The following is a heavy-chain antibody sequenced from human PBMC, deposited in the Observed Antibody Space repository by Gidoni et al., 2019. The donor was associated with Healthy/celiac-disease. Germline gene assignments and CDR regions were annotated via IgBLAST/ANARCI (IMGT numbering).Heavy chain of an antibody. V-gene: IGHV4-4*07. CDR3: ARDSTPNDYGVHFDY. D-gene: IGHD4-17*01. J-gene: IGHJ4*02. Sequence: QVQLQESGPGLVKPSETLSLTCTVSGGSISSYYWSWIRQPAGKGLEWIGRIYTSGSTNYNPSLKSRVTMSVDTSKNQFSLKLSSVTAADTAVYYCARDSTPNDYGVHFDYWGQGTLVTVSS. CDR2: IYTSGST. CDR1: GGSISSYY.